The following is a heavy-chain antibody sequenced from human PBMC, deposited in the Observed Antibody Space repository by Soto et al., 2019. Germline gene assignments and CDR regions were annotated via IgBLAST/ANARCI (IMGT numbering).Heavy chain of an antibody. Sequence: SETLSLTCTVAGCSISSGGSYWSWIRQHPGKGLEWIGYIYYSGSTYYNPSLKSRVTISVDTSKNQFSLKLSSVTAADTAGDYCAKGGGFNWFDPWGQGTLVTVS. J-gene: IGHJ5*02. CDR1: GCSISSGGSY. CDR2: IYYSGST. CDR3: AKGGGFNWFDP. V-gene: IGHV4-31*03. D-gene: IGHD3-16*01.